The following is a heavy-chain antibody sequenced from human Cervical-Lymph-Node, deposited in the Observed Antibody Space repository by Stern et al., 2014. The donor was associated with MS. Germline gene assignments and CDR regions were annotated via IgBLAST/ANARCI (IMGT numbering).Heavy chain of an antibody. V-gene: IGHV4-59*01. CDR3: ARDLAAAPSRYYYGLDV. CDR1: GGSINSYY. CDR2: VDYSGSL. J-gene: IGHJ6*02. Sequence: VHLVESGPGLVRPSDTLSLTCTVSGGSINSYYWSWIRQPPGKGLEWLGNVDYSGSLNYNPSLTSRVAISVDTSTNQIFLELASVTAADTAVFYCARDLAAAPSRYYYGLDVWGQGTTVTVSS. D-gene: IGHD6-13*01.